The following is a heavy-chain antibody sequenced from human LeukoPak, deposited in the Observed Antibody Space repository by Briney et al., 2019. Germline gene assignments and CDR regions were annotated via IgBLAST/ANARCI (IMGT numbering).Heavy chain of an antibody. CDR1: GGSISSYY. V-gene: IGHV4-59*01. D-gene: IGHD3-22*01. J-gene: IGHJ3*02. Sequence: SETLSLTCTVSGGSISSYYWSWIRQPPGKGLEWIGYTHYTGSTNYNPSLKSRVTISLDMSKNRFSLKPSSVTAADTAVYYCARKYYYDSSGYYYTSLGAFDIWGQGTMVTVSS. CDR2: THYTGST. CDR3: ARKYYYDSSGYYYTSLGAFDI.